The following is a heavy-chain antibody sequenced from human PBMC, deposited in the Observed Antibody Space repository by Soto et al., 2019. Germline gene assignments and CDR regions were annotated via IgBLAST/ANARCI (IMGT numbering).Heavy chain of an antibody. V-gene: IGHV1-69*02. Sequence: QVQLVQSGAEVKKPGSSVKVSCKASGGTFSSYTISWVRQAPGQGLEWMGRIIPILGIANYAQKFQGRVTITADKSTSTAYMELSSLRSEDTAVYYCARGQWLAGHYYYGMDVWGQGTTVTVSS. D-gene: IGHD6-19*01. CDR3: ARGQWLAGHYYYGMDV. J-gene: IGHJ6*02. CDR2: IIPILGIA. CDR1: GGTFSSYT.